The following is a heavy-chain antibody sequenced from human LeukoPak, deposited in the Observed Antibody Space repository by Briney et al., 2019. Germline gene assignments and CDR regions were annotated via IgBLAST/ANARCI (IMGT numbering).Heavy chain of an antibody. J-gene: IGHJ4*02. CDR1: GGPFSGYY. CDR3: AKDHGRL. CDR2: ISGSGDDT. Sequence: ETLSLTCAVYGGPFSGYYWSWVRQAPGKGLEWVSAISGSGDDTYYADSVKGRFTISRDNSKNTLYLQMNSLRAEDTAIYYCAKDHGRLGGQGTLVTVST. D-gene: IGHD5-12*01. V-gene: IGHV3-23*01.